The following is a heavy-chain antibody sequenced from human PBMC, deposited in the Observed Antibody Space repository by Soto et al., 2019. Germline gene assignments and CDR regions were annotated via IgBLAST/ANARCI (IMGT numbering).Heavy chain of an antibody. J-gene: IGHJ4*02. CDR1: GGSISSGDYY. V-gene: IGHV4-30-4*01. CDR3: ARGQYSGYDSSLLLD. Sequence: QVQLQESGPGLVKPSQTLSLTCTVSGGSISSGDYYWSWIRQPPGKGLEWIGYIYYSGSTYYNPSLKSRVTXSVXTSXNQFSLKLSSVTAADTAVYYCARGQYSGYDSSLLLDWGQGTLVTVSS. D-gene: IGHD5-12*01. CDR2: IYYSGST.